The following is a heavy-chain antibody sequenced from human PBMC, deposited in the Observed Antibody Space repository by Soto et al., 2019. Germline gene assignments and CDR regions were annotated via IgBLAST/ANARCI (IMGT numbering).Heavy chain of an antibody. V-gene: IGHV3-11*05. CDR3: ARGGGSGYYTIDY. Sequence: QVQLVESGGGLVKPGGSLRLSCAASGFTFSDYYMSWIRQAPGKGLEWVSYMSSSSSYTNYADSVKGRFTISRDNAKNALYLQMNSLRAEDTAVYYCARGGGSGYYTIDYWGQGTLVTVSS. CDR2: MSSSSSYT. CDR1: GFTFSDYY. J-gene: IGHJ4*02. D-gene: IGHD3-22*01.